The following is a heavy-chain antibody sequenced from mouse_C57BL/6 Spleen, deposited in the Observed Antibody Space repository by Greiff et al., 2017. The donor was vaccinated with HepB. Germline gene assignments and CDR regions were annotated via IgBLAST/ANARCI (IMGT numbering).Heavy chain of an antibody. J-gene: IGHJ4*01. CDR3: ARKKFITTVVATDNAMDY. CDR2: INPSSGYT. V-gene: IGHV1-7*01. D-gene: IGHD1-1*01. Sequence: QVQLKESGAELAKPGASVKLSCKASGYTFTSYWMHWVKQRPGQGLEWIGYINPSSGYTKYNQKFKDKATLTADKSSSTAYMQLSSLTDEDSSVYYCARKKFITTVVATDNAMDYWGQGTSVTVSS. CDR1: GYTFTSYW.